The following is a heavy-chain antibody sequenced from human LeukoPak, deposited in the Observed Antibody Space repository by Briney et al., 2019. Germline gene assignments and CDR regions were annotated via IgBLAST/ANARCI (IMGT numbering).Heavy chain of an antibody. Sequence: PSQTLSLTCTVSGGSISSGGYYWSWIRQHPGKGLEWIGYIYYSGSTYYNPSLKSRVTISVDTSKNQFSLKLSSVTAADTAVYYCARDRRRELLHAFDIWGQGTMVTVSS. CDR3: ARDRRRELLHAFDI. J-gene: IGHJ3*02. D-gene: IGHD1-26*01. V-gene: IGHV4-31*03. CDR1: GGSISSGGYY. CDR2: IYYSGST.